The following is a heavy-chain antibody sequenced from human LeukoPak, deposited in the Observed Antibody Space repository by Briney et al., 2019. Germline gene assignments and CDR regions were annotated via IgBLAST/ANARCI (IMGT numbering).Heavy chain of an antibody. Sequence: GGSLRLSCAASGFTFSSYGMSWVRQAPGKGLEWVSAISGSGGSTYYADSVKGRFTISRDNSKNTLYLQMNSLRAEDTAVYYCAKARRTVVAATEVDYWGQGTLVTVSS. D-gene: IGHD2-15*01. CDR3: AKARRTVVAATEVDY. CDR1: GFTFSSYG. J-gene: IGHJ4*02. V-gene: IGHV3-23*01. CDR2: ISGSGGST.